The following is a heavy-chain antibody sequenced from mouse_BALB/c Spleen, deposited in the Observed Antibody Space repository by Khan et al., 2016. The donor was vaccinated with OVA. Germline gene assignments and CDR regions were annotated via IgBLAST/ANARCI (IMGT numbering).Heavy chain of an antibody. Sequence: EVKLLESGPGLVKPSQSLSLTCTVTGYSITSGYVWYLIRPLPGNKLEWMGYISYSGSTNYNPSLKSRISITRDTSKNQFFLQLNSVTTEDTATYSCARTTRIKYWGKGTTLTVSS. D-gene: IGHD2-12*01. CDR2: ISYSGST. CDR1: GYSITSGYV. J-gene: IGHJ2*01. CDR3: ARTTRIKY. V-gene: IGHV3-2*02.